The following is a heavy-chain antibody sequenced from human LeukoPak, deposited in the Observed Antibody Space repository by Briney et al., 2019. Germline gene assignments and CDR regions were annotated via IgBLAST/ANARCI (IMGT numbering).Heavy chain of an antibody. CDR1: GFTFGSYW. D-gene: IGHD1-14*01. V-gene: IGHV3-74*01. CDR2: INPGGSSI. J-gene: IGHJ4*02. CDR3: ARSNQADDY. Sequence: GGSLRLSCAASGFTFGSYWMHWVRQVPGKGLVWVARINPGGSSITYADSVKGRFTISRDNAKNTLYLQMDSLRAEDTGAYYCARSNQADDYWGQGTLVTVSS.